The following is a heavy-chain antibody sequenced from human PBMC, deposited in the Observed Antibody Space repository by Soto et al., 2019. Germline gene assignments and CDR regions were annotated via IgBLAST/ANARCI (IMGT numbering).Heavy chain of an antibody. D-gene: IGHD2-8*01. V-gene: IGHV3-66*01. Sequence: GGSLRLSCAASGFTVSSNYMSWVRQAPGKGLEWVSVIYSGGSTYYADSVKGRFTISRDNSKNTLYLQMNSLRAEDTAVYYCAREATIVLMVYAGEYYFDYWRQGTLVTVSS. CDR3: AREATIVLMVYAGEYYFDY. CDR2: IYSGGST. J-gene: IGHJ4*02. CDR1: GFTVSSNY.